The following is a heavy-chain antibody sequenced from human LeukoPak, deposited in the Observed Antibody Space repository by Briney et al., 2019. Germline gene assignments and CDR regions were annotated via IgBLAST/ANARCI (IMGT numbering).Heavy chain of an antibody. CDR3: ARKIYRRLLGPYCSSTSCPNWFDP. CDR2: IYYSGST. CDR1: GGSISSSSYY. D-gene: IGHD2-2*01. Sequence: SETLSLTCTVSGGSISSSSYYWGWIRQPPGKGLEWIGSIYYSGSTYYNPSLKSRVTISVDTSKNQFSLKLSSVTAADTAVYYCARKIYRRLLGPYCSSTSCPNWFDPWGQGTLVTVSS. V-gene: IGHV4-39*07. J-gene: IGHJ5*02.